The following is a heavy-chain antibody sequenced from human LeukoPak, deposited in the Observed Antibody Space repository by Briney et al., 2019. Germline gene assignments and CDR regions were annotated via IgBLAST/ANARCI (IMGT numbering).Heavy chain of an antibody. CDR2: IYYSGST. D-gene: IGHD7-27*01. J-gene: IGHJ3*02. CDR1: GGSISSSSYY. V-gene: IGHV4-39*01. CDR3: ARLSNWGFAFDI. Sequence: PSETLSPTCTVSGGSISSSSYYWGWIRQPPGKGLEWIGSIYYSGSTYYNPSLKSRVTISVDTSKNQFSLKLSSVTAADTAVYYCARLSNWGFAFDIWGQGTMVTVSS.